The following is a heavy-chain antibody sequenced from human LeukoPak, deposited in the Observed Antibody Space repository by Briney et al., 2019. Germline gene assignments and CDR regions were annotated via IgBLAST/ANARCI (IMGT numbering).Heavy chain of an antibody. CDR1: GGSISSSSYY. D-gene: IGHD2-8*01. CDR3: AIPGTYCTNGVCYSS. V-gene: IGHV4-39*07. Sequence: SETLSLTCTVSGGSISSSSYYWGWIRQPPGKGPEWIGSIYYSGSTYYNPSLKSRVTISVDTSKNQFSLKLSSVTAADTAVYYCAIPGTYCTNGVCYSSWGQGTLVTVSS. J-gene: IGHJ5*02. CDR2: IYYSGST.